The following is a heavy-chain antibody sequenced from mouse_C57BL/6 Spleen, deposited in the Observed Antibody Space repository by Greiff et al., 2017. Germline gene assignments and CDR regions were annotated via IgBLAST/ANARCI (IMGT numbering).Heavy chain of an antibody. V-gene: IGHV1-15*01. J-gene: IGHJ4*01. CDR2: IDPETGGT. CDR1: GYTFTDYE. CDR3: TIEDGGPMDY. Sequence: VQLQQSGAELVRPGASVTLSCKASGYTFTDYEMHWVKQTPVHGLEWIGAIDPETGGTAYNQKFKGKAILTADKSSSTASMELRSLTSEDSAVYYCTIEDGGPMDYWGQGTSVTVSS.